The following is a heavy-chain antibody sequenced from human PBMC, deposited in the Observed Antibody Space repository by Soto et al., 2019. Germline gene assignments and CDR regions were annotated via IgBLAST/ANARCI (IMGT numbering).Heavy chain of an antibody. Sequence: SETQSLTCTVSGGSISSYYWSWIRQPPGKGLEWIGYIYYSGSTNYNPSLKSRVTISVDTSKNHFSLKLSSVTAADTAVYYCARRYCSSTSCYEGRLDPWGQGTLVTVSS. CDR2: IYYSGST. CDR1: GGSISSYY. J-gene: IGHJ5*02. V-gene: IGHV4-59*01. D-gene: IGHD2-2*01. CDR3: ARRYCSSTSCYEGRLDP.